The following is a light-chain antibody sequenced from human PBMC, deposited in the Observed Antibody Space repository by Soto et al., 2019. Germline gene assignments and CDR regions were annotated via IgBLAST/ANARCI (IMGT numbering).Light chain of an antibody. J-gene: IGLJ3*02. Sequence: QSVLTQPPSVSGAPGQRVTISCTGSSSNIGAGYHVHWYQHLPGTAPKLLIYGNSNRPSGVPDRFTGSKSGTSASLAITGLQAEDEGDYSCQSYDSTLSGWVFGGGTKLTVL. CDR2: GNS. CDR1: SSNIGAGYH. V-gene: IGLV1-40*01. CDR3: QSYDSTLSGWV.